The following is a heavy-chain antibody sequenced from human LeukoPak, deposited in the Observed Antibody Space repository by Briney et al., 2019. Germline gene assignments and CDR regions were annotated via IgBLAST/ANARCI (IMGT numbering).Heavy chain of an antibody. CDR2: LSGSGGSP. V-gene: IGHV3-23*01. D-gene: IGHD3-22*01. J-gene: IGHJ3*01. Sequence: TGGSLRLSCAASGFTFYNYAMTWVRQAPGKGLEWVSTLSGSGGSPYYADSVKGRFTISRDNSKNTLYLQMNSLRAEDTAVYYCAKDYYYDPVDAFDVWGQGTMVSVSS. CDR1: GFTFYNYA. CDR3: AKDYYYDPVDAFDV.